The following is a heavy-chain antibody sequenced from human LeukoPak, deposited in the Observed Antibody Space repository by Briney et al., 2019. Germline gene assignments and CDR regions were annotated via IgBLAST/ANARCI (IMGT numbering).Heavy chain of an antibody. V-gene: IGHV1-46*01. CDR3: ARDKDMITFGGVIVRGYFDY. J-gene: IGHJ4*02. CDR2: INPSRGST. Sequence: ASVKVSCKASGYTFTSYYMHWVRQAPGQELEWMGIINPSRGSTSYAQKFQGRVTMTRDTSTSTVYMELSSLRSEDTAVYYCARDKDMITFGGVIVRGYFDYWGQGTLVTVSS. D-gene: IGHD3-16*02. CDR1: GYTFTSYY.